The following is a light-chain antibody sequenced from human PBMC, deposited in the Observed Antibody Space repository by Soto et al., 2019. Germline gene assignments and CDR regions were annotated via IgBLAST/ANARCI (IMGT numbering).Light chain of an antibody. Sequence: QSVLTQPPSVSGAPGQRVTISCTGSSSNIGAGYDVHWYQQLPGTAPKLLIYGNSNRPSGVPDRFSGSKSGTSASLAITGVQAEDEADHYCQSYDSSLSGSVFGGGTKVTVL. J-gene: IGLJ2*01. CDR3: QSYDSSLSGSV. CDR2: GNS. CDR1: SSNIGAGYD. V-gene: IGLV1-40*01.